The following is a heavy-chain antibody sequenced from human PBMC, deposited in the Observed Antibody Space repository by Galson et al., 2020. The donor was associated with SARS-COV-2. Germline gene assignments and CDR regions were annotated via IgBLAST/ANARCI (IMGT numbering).Heavy chain of an antibody. CDR3: ARQLDILTGYPCLFDY. CDR1: GGSISSSSYY. J-gene: IGHJ4*02. V-gene: IGHV4-39*01. D-gene: IGHD3-9*01. CDR2: IYYSGST. Sequence: SQTLSLTCTVSGGSISSSSYYWGWIRQPPGKGLEWIGSIYYSGSTYYNPSLKSRVTISVDTSKNQFSLKLSSVTAADTAVYYCARQLDILTGYPCLFDYWGQGTLVTVSS.